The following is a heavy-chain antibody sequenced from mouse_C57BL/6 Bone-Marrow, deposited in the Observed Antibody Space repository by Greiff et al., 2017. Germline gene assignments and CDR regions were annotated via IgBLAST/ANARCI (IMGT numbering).Heavy chain of an antibody. CDR3: ARKWYDYDAWFAY. CDR2: IYPGSGRT. J-gene: IGHJ3*01. V-gene: IGHV1-55*01. Sequence: VQLQQPGAELVKPGASVKMSCKASGYTFTSYWITWVKPRPGQGLEWIGDIYPGSGRTNYNEKFKSKATLTVDTSSSTAYMQLSSLTSEDSAVYYCARKWYDYDAWFAYWGQGTLVTVSA. D-gene: IGHD2-4*01. CDR1: GYTFTSYW.